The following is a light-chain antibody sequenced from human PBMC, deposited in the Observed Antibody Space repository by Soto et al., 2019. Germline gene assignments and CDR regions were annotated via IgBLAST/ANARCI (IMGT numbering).Light chain of an antibody. CDR2: SSS. V-gene: IGKV1-39*01. J-gene: IGKJ1*01. CDR3: QQSYNTPRT. CDR1: QSISNF. Sequence: DIQVTQSPSSLSASVGDRVTITCRASQSISNFVNWYQQRPGQAPKLLISSSSNVQSGVPSRVSGRGSGTDFTLTSSGLQPEDAASYCCQQSYNTPRTFGQGTKVEIK.